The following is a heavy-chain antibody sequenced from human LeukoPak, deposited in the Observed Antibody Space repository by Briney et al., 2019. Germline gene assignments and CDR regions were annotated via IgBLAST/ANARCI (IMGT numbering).Heavy chain of an antibody. CDR3: AKDTGSSGWADFDY. CDR2: ISYDGSNK. V-gene: IGHV3-30*18. D-gene: IGHD6-19*01. Sequence: PGGSLRLSCAASGFTFSSYGMHWARQAPGKGLEWVAVISYDGSNKYYADSVKGRFTISRDNSKNTLYLQMNSLRAEDTAVYYCAKDTGSSGWADFDYWGQGTLVTVSS. J-gene: IGHJ4*02. CDR1: GFTFSSYG.